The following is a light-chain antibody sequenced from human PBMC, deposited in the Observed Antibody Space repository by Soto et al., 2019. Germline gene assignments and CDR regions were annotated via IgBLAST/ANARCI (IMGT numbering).Light chain of an antibody. CDR1: QSISSN. CDR3: QHYGSSSWT. V-gene: IGKV3-15*01. CDR2: GAS. J-gene: IGKJ1*01. Sequence: EIVMTQSPATLSVSPGERATLSCRASQSISSNLAWYQQKPGQAPRLLIFGASTRATGIPARFTGGGSGTDFTLTISRLEPDDFAVYYCQHYGSSSWTFGQGTRWIS.